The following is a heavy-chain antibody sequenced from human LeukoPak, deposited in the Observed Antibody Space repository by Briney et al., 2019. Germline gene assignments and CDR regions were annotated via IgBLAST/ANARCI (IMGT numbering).Heavy chain of an antibody. CDR3: ARQSYSGYCWDY. CDR2: IYPGDSDT. J-gene: IGHJ4*02. D-gene: IGHD3-22*01. CDR1: GYSFTNHW. V-gene: IGHV5-51*01. Sequence: GESLKISCKGSGYSFTNHWIGWVRQMPGKGLEWMGIIYPGDSDTRYSPSSQGQVTISADKSINTAYLQWSSLKASDTAMYYCARQSYSGYCWDYWGQGTLVTVSS.